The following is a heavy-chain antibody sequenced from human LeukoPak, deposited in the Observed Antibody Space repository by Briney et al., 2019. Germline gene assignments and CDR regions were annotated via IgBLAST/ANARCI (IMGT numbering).Heavy chain of an antibody. CDR2: ISAYNGNT. D-gene: IGHD3-22*01. V-gene: IGHV1-18*01. Sequence: ASVKVYCKASGYTFTSYGISWVRQAPGQGLEWMGWISAYNGNTNYAQKLQGRVTMTTDTSTSTAYMELRSLRSDDTAVYYCAREWTYYYDSSGYPGGNDYWGQGSLVTVSS. J-gene: IGHJ4*02. CDR3: AREWTYYYDSSGYPGGNDY. CDR1: GYTFTSYG.